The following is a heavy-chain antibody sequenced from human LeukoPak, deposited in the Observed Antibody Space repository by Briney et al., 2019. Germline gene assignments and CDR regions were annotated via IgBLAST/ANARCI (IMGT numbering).Heavy chain of an antibody. CDR2: IRYDGSNK. CDR3: AKGGSYDFKSTFDY. CDR1: GFTFSSYG. D-gene: IGHD2-15*01. J-gene: IGHJ4*02. Sequence: PGGSLRLSCAASGFTFSSYGMHWVRQAPGKGLEWVAFIRYDGSNKYYEDSVKGRFTISRDNPKNTLYLQMNSLRAGDTAVYYCAKGGSYDFKSTFDYWGQGALVTVSS. V-gene: IGHV3-30*02.